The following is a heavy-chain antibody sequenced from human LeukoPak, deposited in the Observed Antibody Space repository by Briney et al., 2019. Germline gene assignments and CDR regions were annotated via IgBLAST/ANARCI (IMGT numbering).Heavy chain of an antibody. D-gene: IGHD3-9*01. CDR2: IYYSGST. Sequence: SETLSLTCTVSGGSISSYYWSWIRQPPGKGLDWSGYIYYSGSTNYNPSLKSRVTISVDTSKNQFSLKLSSVTAADTAVYYCARASLGHYDILTGYLAGWFDPWGQGTLVTVSS. J-gene: IGHJ5*02. V-gene: IGHV4-59*01. CDR3: ARASLGHYDILTGYLAGWFDP. CDR1: GGSISSYY.